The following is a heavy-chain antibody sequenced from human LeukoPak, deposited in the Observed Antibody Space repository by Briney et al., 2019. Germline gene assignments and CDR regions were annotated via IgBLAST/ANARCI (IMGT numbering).Heavy chain of an antibody. J-gene: IGHJ4*02. CDR1: GYTFSSYG. CDR3: ARDRQLGSSGYYAAY. CDR2: ISAYNGNT. V-gene: IGHV1-18*01. D-gene: IGHD3-22*01. Sequence: GASVKASCKASGYTFSSYGISWVRQAPGQGLEWMGWISAYNGNTNYAQKVQGRVTLTTETSTSTAYMELGSLRSDDTAVYYCARDRQLGSSGYYAAYWGQGTLVTVSS.